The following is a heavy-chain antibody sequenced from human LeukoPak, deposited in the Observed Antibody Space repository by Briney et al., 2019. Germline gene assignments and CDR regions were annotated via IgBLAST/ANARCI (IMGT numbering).Heavy chain of an antibody. V-gene: IGHV3-21*01. D-gene: IGHD6-19*01. J-gene: IGHJ4*02. CDR1: GFTFSSYN. CDR3: ARDRIAVAATETSFDY. Sequence: GGSLRLSCAASGFTFSSYNMSWVRQAPGKGLEWVSSISGSSSYIYYADSVKGRFTISRGNAKNSLYLQMNSLRAEDTAVYYCARDRIAVAATETSFDYWGQGTLVTVSS. CDR2: ISGSSSYI.